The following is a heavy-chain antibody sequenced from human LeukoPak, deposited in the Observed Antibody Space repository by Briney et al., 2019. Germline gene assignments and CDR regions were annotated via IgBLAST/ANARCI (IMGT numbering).Heavy chain of an antibody. CDR2: ISSSGRTI. CDR3: ARDRSITNFGVIRRNKVGTLDV. CDR1: GFIISHYE. Sequence: GGSLRLSCAASGFIISHYELNWVRQAPGKGPEWVSYISSSGRTIYYADSVKGRFTISRDNAKFSLYLQMNSLRAEDTAVYYCARDRSITNFGVIRRNKVGTLDVWGKGTTVTVSS. J-gene: IGHJ6*04. V-gene: IGHV3-48*03. D-gene: IGHD3-3*01.